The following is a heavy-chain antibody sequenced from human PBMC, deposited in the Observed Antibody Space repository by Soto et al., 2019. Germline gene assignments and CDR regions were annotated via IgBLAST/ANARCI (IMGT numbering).Heavy chain of an antibody. Sequence: GFLRLCCAASGLSLSDYGIYWIRQAPGKGLELVAVISHEGGTQYYADSVRGRFTVSRDNSKNILYLQMDSLRPEDTAVYFCAKEGSPNVYRWYDYWGQGTLVTVSS. V-gene: IGHV3-30*18. CDR3: AKEGSPNVYRWYDY. CDR2: ISHEGGTQ. CDR1: GLSLSDYG. D-gene: IGHD2-15*01. J-gene: IGHJ4*02.